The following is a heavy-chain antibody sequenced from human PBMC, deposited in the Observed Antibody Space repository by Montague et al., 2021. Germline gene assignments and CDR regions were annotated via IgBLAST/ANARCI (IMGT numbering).Heavy chain of an antibody. CDR3: AGRPRITVTGRFDS. D-gene: IGHD4-11*01. V-gene: IGHV4-34*01. CDR1: GGSFKDYY. Sequence: SETLSLTCAGSGGSFKDYYWSWICKSQAHGLEWIGDITNNGRTNTNQYLKSQVTLSVDTSKSNFSLNLTSVTAADTAVYFCAGRPRITVTGRFDSWGEGTLVTVSS. CDR2: ITNNGRT. J-gene: IGHJ4*01.